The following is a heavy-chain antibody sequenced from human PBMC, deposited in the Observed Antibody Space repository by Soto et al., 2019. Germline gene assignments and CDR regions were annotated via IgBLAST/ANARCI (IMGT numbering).Heavy chain of an antibody. CDR2: IKSKTDGGTT. J-gene: IGHJ5*02. CDR3: TTGGHLEGRPYCGGDCYLFDP. V-gene: IGHV3-15*01. D-gene: IGHD2-21*02. Sequence: GGSLSLSGASSGFNCSNALMSWVRQAPGKGLEWVGRIKSKTDGGTTDYAAPVKGRFTISRDDSKNTLYLQMNSLKTEDTAVYYCTTGGHLEGRPYCGGDCYLFDPWGQGTLVTVSS. CDR1: GFNCSNAL.